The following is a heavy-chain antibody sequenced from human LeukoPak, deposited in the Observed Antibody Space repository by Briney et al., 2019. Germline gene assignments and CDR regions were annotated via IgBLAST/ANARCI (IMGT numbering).Heavy chain of an antibody. J-gene: IGHJ4*02. D-gene: IGHD3-3*01. CDR3: AKGHFGAGDY. CDR2: ITGDGGTT. CDR1: GFTFGDYT. Sequence: PGGSLRLSCAASGFTFGDYTMHWFRQPPGRGLQWVSLITGDGGTTSYAGSGKGRFTISRDNSRNSLYLHMNSLRNEDTALYYCAKGHFGAGDYWGQGTLVTVSS. V-gene: IGHV3-43*02.